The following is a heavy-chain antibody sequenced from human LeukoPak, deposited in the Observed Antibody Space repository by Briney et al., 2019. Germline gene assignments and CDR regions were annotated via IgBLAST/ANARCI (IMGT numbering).Heavy chain of an antibody. CDR2: INSDGSGA. CDR3: ARGGARRGYYTMDV. D-gene: IGHD1-26*01. Sequence: PGGPLRLSCDASGFSFSSYWMHWVRQAPGKGLVWVSRINSDGSGATYADSVKGRFTTSRDNAKHTLYLQMTSLRAEDTAVYFCARGGARRGYYTMDVWGPGTTVTVSS. V-gene: IGHV3-74*01. J-gene: IGHJ6*02. CDR1: GFSFSSYW.